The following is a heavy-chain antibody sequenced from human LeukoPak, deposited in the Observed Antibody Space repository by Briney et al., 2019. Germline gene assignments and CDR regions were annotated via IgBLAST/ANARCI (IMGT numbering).Heavy chain of an antibody. CDR3: ARVRYSSGWYSYYFDY. CDR2: IYYSGST. J-gene: IGHJ4*02. CDR1: GGSISSYY. Sequence: SETLSLTCTVSGGSISSYYWSWVRQPPGKGLEWVGYIYYSGSTNYNPSLKSRVTISVDTSKNLFSLKLSSVTAADTAVYYCARVRYSSGWYSYYFDYWGQGTLVTVSS. D-gene: IGHD6-19*01. V-gene: IGHV4-59*01.